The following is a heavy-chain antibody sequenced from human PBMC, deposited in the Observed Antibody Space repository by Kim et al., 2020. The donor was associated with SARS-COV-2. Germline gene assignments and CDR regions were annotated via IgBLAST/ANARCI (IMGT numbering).Heavy chain of an antibody. V-gene: IGHV3-48*03. CDR1: GFTFSDYE. CDR2: IDSSGSTI. D-gene: IGHD6-13*01. Sequence: GGSLRLSCAASGFTFSDYEMNWVRQAPGKGLEWVSYIDSSGSTIYYTDSVKGRFTISRDNAKNSLYLQMNSLRVEDTAVYYCAPYSSSWYFLYWGQGSLVTVSS. CDR3: APYSSSWYFLY. J-gene: IGHJ4*02.